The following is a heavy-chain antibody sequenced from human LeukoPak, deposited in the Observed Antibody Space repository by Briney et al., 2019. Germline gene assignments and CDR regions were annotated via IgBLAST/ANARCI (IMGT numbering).Heavy chain of an antibody. V-gene: IGHV3-48*03. D-gene: IGHD2-2*01. CDR2: ISSSGSTI. J-gene: IGHJ3*02. CDR3: ARDSEYQLLPDAFDI. Sequence: PGGSLRLSCAASGFTFSSYEMNWVRQAPGKGLEWVSYISSSGSTIYYADSVKGRFTISRDNAKDSLYLQMNSLRAEDTAVYYCARDSEYQLLPDAFDIWGQGQWSPSLQ. CDR1: GFTFSSYE.